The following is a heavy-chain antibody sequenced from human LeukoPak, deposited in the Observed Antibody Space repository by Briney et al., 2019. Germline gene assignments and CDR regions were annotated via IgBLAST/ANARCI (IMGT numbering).Heavy chain of an antibody. Sequence: GASVKVSCKASGDTXTGYFLHGVRQAPGQGLEWMGNINAYSGATNYAQNFQGRVTMTRDTSISTAYMELNSLRSDDTAVYYCAREDESGWRRFDYWGQGTLVTVSS. J-gene: IGHJ4*02. CDR1: GDTXTGYF. CDR2: INAYSGAT. V-gene: IGHV1-2*02. CDR3: AREDESGWRRFDY. D-gene: IGHD6-19*01.